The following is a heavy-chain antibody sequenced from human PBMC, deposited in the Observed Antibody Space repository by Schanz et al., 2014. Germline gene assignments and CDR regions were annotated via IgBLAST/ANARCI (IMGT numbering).Heavy chain of an antibody. Sequence: QVQLVESGGGVVQPGRSLRLSCAASGFTFSSYALHWVRQAPGKGLEWVAFVPFDGSQKIYADSVKGRFTISRDNSKNTVYLQMNSLRPGDTAVYYCARESSNDIVLVPGAVFAHWGQGILVTVSS. J-gene: IGHJ4*02. CDR1: GFTFSSYA. V-gene: IGHV3-30*04. CDR2: VPFDGSQK. CDR3: ARESSNDIVLVPGAVFAH. D-gene: IGHD2-2*01.